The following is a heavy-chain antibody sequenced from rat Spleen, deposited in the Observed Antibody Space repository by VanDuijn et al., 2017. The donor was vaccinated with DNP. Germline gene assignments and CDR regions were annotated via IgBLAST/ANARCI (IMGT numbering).Heavy chain of an antibody. Sequence: EVQLVESGGGLVQPGRSLKLSCTASGFPFSDYFMAWVRQAPKKGLEWVATIIYDGSRTYYRDSVKGRFTISRDNAKSTLYLQMDSLRSEDTATNYCARHGPMILTTRLGAMDAWGQGTSVTVSS. J-gene: IGHJ4*01. CDR1: GFPFSDYF. D-gene: IGHD1-4*01. CDR3: ARHGPMILTTRLGAMDA. V-gene: IGHV5S10*01. CDR2: IIYDGSRT.